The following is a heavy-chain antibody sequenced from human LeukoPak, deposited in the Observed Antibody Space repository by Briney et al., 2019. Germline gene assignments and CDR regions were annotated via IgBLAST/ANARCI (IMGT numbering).Heavy chain of an antibody. Sequence: SETLSLTCAVYGGSFSGYYWSWIRQPPGKGLEWIGEINHSGSTNYNPPLKSRVTISVDTSKNQFSLKLSSVTAADTAVYYCARGTHSGYDEDWFDPWGQGTLVTVSS. CDR2: INHSGST. CDR1: GGSFSGYY. D-gene: IGHD5-12*01. J-gene: IGHJ5*02. CDR3: ARGTHSGYDEDWFDP. V-gene: IGHV4-34*01.